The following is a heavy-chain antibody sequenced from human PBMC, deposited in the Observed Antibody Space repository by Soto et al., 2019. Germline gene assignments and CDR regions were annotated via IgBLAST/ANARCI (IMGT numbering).Heavy chain of an antibody. CDR3: AIVHGGTNNWFQP. Sequence: ASVRVSCKVCGYTLTELSMHWLRQAPGKGLEWMGGFDPEDGETIYAQKFQGRVTMTEDTSTDTAYMELSSLRSEDTAVYYCAIVHGGTNNWFQPWGQGTLGTVAS. J-gene: IGHJ5*02. CDR1: GYTLTELS. D-gene: IGHD2-15*01. CDR2: FDPEDGET. V-gene: IGHV1-24*01.